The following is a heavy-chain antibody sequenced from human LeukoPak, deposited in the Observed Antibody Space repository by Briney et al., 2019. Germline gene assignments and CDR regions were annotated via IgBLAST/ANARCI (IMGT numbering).Heavy chain of an antibody. V-gene: IGHV3-48*01. D-gene: IGHD2-2*01. CDR2: ISSSRTT. J-gene: IGHJ6*03. Sequence: GGSLRLSCAASGFPFSSYSMNWVRQAPGEGLEWVSYISSSRTTSYADSVKGRFTISRDNSKNTLYLQMNSLRAEDTAVYYCAKVPKELHCSSTSCYFGVFYMDVWGKGTTVTVSS. CDR1: GFPFSSYS. CDR3: AKVPKELHCSSTSCYFGVFYMDV.